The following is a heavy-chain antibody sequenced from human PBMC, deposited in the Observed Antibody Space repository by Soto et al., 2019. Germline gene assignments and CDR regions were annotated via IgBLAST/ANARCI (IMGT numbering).Heavy chain of an antibody. CDR1: GVTFSSYA. D-gene: IGHD3-10*01. J-gene: IGHJ2*01. Sequence: EVQLLESGGGLVQPGGSLRLSCAASGVTFSSYAMSWVRQAPGKGLEWSSAISGSGGSTYYADSVNGRYTISRDNSTNAMNLQKSSLRAEDKAVYYGAKAGRYGGYWSFDLWGRGTLVTVSS. CDR3: AKAGRYGGYWSFDL. CDR2: ISGSGGST. V-gene: IGHV3-23*01.